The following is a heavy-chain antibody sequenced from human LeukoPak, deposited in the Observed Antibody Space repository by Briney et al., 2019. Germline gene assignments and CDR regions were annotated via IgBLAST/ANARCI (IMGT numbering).Heavy chain of an antibody. J-gene: IGHJ4*02. Sequence: SETLSLTCTVSGGSISSYYWSWIRQPPGKGLEWIGYIYYSGSTNYNPSLKSRVTISVETSKNLFSLKLSSVTAADTAVYYCAKGFRDSSGWYGHCIDYWGQGTLVTVSS. D-gene: IGHD6-19*01. V-gene: IGHV4-59*01. CDR3: AKGFRDSSGWYGHCIDY. CDR1: GGSISSYY. CDR2: IYYSGST.